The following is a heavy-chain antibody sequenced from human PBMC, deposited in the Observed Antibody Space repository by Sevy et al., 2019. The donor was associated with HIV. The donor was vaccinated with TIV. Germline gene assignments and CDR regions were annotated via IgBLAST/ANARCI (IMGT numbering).Heavy chain of an antibody. CDR3: ARGGPDGYYYYGLDV. CDR2: IGYAGDI. CDR1: GFTFSKYD. Sequence: GGSLRLSCAASGFTFSKYDMHWVRQASGKSLEWVSGIGYAGDIYYLDSVKGRFTISRENAKNSLYLEMNSLRAGDTALYYCARGGPDGYYYYGLDVWGQGTTVTVSS. D-gene: IGHD5-12*01. V-gene: IGHV3-13*01. J-gene: IGHJ6*02.